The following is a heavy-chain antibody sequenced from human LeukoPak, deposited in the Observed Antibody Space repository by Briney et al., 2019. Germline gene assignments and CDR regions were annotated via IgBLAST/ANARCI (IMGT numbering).Heavy chain of an antibody. D-gene: IGHD3-10*01. V-gene: IGHV3-53*01. Sequence: PGGSLRLSCAASGFTVSNNYMSWVRQAPGKGLEWVSVIHSGGTTNYADSVQGRFTISRDNSKTTVYLHMNSLRAEDTAVYYCARFSYYYGSGSFFVNWFDPWGQGTLVTVSS. CDR2: IHSGGTT. CDR3: ARFSYYYGSGSFFVNWFDP. CDR1: GFTVSNNY. J-gene: IGHJ5*02.